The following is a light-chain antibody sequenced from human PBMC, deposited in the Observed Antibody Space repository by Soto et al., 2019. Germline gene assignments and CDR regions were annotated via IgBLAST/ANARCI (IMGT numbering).Light chain of an antibody. CDR2: EVS. J-gene: IGLJ2*01. V-gene: IGLV2-14*01. CDR3: SSYTSSSTRAVV. Sequence: QSALTQPASVSGSPGQSITISCTGTSSDDGGYNYVSWYQQHPGKAPKLMIYEVSNRPSGVSNRFSGSKSGNTASLTISGLLAEYEGDYYCSSYTSSSTRAVVFGGGTKLTVL. CDR1: SSDDGGYNY.